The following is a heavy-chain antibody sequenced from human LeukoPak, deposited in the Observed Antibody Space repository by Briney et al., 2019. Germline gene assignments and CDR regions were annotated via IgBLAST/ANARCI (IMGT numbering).Heavy chain of an antibody. CDR3: ARGYRSKQQLVLGY. D-gene: IGHD6-13*01. CDR1: GYTFTGYY. V-gene: IGHV1-2*02. CDR2: INPNSGGT. Sequence: ASVKVSCKASGYTFTGYYMHWVRQAPGQGLEWMGWINPNSGGTDFVQKFQGRVTMTRDTSISTAYMELSSLRSEDTAVYYCARGYRSKQQLVLGYWGQGTLVTVSS. J-gene: IGHJ4*02.